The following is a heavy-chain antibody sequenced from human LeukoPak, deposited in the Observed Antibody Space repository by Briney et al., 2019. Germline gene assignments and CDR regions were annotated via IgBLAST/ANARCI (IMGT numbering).Heavy chain of an antibody. V-gene: IGHV3-48*03. CDR2: ISSSGSTR. Sequence: GGSLRFSCAASGFTFRIYDMNWVRQAPGKGLEWVSYISSSGSTRSYADSVQGRFTISRDNAKNSLSLQMNSLRAEDTAVYYCARVAWRAFDIWGQGTMVTVSS. CDR1: GFTFRIYD. J-gene: IGHJ3*02. D-gene: IGHD5-12*01. CDR3: ARVAWRAFDI.